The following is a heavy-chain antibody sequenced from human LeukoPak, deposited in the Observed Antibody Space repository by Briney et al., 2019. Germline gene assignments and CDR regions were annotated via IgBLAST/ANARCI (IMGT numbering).Heavy chain of an antibody. V-gene: IGHV1-18*01. J-gene: IGHJ3*02. D-gene: IGHD4-23*01. CDR1: GYTFTRYG. CDR3: ARGRSPTVVTGEDAFEI. Sequence: ASVKVSCNASGYTFTRYGISWVRQAPGQGLEWMGWISAYNGNTNYAQKLQGRVTMTTDTSTSTAYMELRSLRSDDTAVYYCARGRSPTVVTGEDAFEIWGQGTMVTVSS. CDR2: ISAYNGNT.